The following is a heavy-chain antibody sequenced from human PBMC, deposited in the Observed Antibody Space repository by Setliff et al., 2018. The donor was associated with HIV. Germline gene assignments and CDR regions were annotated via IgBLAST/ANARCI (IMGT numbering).Heavy chain of an antibody. Sequence: ETLSLTCTVSGGSITGYFWNWIRQSPGKGLEWVSYMTASGSNIYYADSVKGRFTISRDNSKNTLYLEMNSLRAEDTAVYYCASRPGQYQLIWGPFDYWGQGNLVTVSS. CDR3: ASRPGQYQLIWGPFDY. D-gene: IGHD2-2*01. J-gene: IGHJ4*02. CDR1: GGSITGYF. CDR2: MTASGSNI. V-gene: IGHV3-48*01.